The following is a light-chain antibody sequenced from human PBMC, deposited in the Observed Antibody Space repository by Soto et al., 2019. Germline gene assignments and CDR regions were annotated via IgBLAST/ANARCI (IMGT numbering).Light chain of an antibody. CDR1: QSLLHSNGYNY. CDR2: LGS. J-gene: IGKJ1*01. V-gene: IGKV2-28*01. CDR3: MQALQTPT. Sequence: EIVMTQSPLSLPVTPGEPASISCRSSQSLLHSNGYNYLDWYLQKPGQSPQVLIYLGSNRASGAPDRFSGSGTGTDFTLKISRVEAEDVGVYYCMQALQTPTFGQGTKVDI.